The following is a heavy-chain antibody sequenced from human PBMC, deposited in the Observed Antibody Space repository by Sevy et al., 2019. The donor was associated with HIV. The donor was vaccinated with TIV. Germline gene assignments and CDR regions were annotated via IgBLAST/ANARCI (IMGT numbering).Heavy chain of an antibody. CDR1: GIILSNYW. CDR2: IRPDGTET. CDR3: GTYSSRTGTFDY. D-gene: IGHD4-4*01. Sequence: GGSLRLSCVASGIILSNYWMSWVRQAPGKGLEWVANIRPDGTETNYVYSVKGRFTISRDNAKNSLYLQMNRLTAEDTATYYCGTYSSRTGTFDYWGQGTLVTVS. V-gene: IGHV3-7*03. J-gene: IGHJ4*02.